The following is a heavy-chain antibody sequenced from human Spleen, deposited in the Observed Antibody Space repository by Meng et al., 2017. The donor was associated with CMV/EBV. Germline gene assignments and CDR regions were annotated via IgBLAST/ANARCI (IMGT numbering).Heavy chain of an antibody. D-gene: IGHD2-2*01. Sequence: GGSLRLSCAASGFNVGDHYMNWIRQAPGKGLEWVSYISSSVNGNTEYYADSVKGRFTISRDNAKNSLHLQMNSLRAEDTALYYCAKDVFEYQLLWGFLESWGQGTQVTVSS. V-gene: IGHV3-11*01. CDR3: AKDVFEYQLLWGFLES. CDR1: GFNVGDHY. J-gene: IGHJ4*02. CDR2: ISSSVNGNTE.